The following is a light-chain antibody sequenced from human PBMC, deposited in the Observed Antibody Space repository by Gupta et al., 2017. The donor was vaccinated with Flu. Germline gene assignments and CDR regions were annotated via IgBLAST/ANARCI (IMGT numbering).Light chain of an antibody. V-gene: IGKV1-17*01. CDR3: PQHNRDPYT. CDR2: AAF. J-gene: IGKJ2*01. Sequence: ASVVDRVTVPCRARQGIRHDFGWYQSQRGKAPKRLIYAAFSLQSGVPSRFSCSGSGTEFTLTISSLPPEDLATYSRPQHNRDPYTCGQGTKLEIK. CDR1: QGIRHD.